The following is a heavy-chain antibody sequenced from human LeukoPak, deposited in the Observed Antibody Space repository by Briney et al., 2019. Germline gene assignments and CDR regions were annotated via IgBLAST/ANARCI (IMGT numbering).Heavy chain of an antibody. Sequence: ASVKVSCKASGHTFTGYYMHWVRQAPGQGLEWMGWINPNSGGTNYAQKFQGRVTMTRDTSISTAYMELSRLRSDDTAVYYYASLSEAAAGPFDYRGQGTLVTVSS. D-gene: IGHD6-13*01. J-gene: IGHJ4*02. CDR2: INPNSGGT. CDR1: GHTFTGYY. V-gene: IGHV1-2*02. CDR3: ASLSEAAAGPFDY.